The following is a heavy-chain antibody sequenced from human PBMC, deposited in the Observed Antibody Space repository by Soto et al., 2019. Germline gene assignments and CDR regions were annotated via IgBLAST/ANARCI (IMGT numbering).Heavy chain of an antibody. CDR2: VNIYNDKT. Sequence: VQLVQSGPEVKKPGASVKVSCQASGYTFFSYGITWGRQAPGQGREWMGWVNIYNDKTNYAQKFHGRVTMTTDTSTSTAYLELKSLRSDDTADYDCARERGGYSYGDCWGQGTRVNVSS. J-gene: IGHJ4*02. CDR3: ARERGGYSYGDC. CDR1: GYTFFSYG. D-gene: IGHD5-18*01. V-gene: IGHV1-18*01.